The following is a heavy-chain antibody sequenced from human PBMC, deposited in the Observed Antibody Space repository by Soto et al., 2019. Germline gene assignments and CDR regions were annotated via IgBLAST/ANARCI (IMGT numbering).Heavy chain of an antibody. J-gene: IGHJ3*02. CDR2: IYPGDSDT. Sequence: GDSLNISCKCSGYIFTSYFICLVRQMPGKCLEWMWTIYPGDSDTRYSPSFQVHVTISADKSISTAYLQWSSLKASDTAMYYCATYPINMVRRVIINDNDDFDIRAQGTXVTVS. V-gene: IGHV5-51*01. CDR1: GYIFTSYF. D-gene: IGHD3-10*01. CDR3: ATYPINMVRRVIINDNDDFDI.